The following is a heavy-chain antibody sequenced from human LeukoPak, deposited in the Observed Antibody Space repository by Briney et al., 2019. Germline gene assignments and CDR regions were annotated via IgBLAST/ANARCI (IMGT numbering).Heavy chain of an antibody. J-gene: IGHJ3*02. CDR1: GGSISSYY. CDR3: ARDSGGPEAFDI. V-gene: IGHV4-59*01. D-gene: IGHD1-26*01. Sequence: SETLSLTCTVSGGSISSYYWNWIRQPPGKGLEWIGYIYFSGSTNYNPSLNSRVSISVDTSKNQVSLKMNSVTAADTAVYYCARDSGGPEAFDIWGPGTMVTVSS. CDR2: IYFSGST.